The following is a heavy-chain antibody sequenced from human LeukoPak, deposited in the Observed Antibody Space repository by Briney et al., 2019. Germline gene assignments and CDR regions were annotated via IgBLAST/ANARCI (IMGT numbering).Heavy chain of an antibody. CDR2: IKPDGSLQ. V-gene: IGHV3-7*01. CDR1: GFIFSSFW. J-gene: IGHJ4*02. Sequence: LSGGSLRLSCTASGFIFSSFWMAWVRQAPGKGLEWVANIKPDGSLQFYGDSVEGRFTISRDNAKNSLYLQMNNLRAEDTALYYCATSYDSSGCDWGQGTLVTVSS. CDR3: ATSYDSSGCD. D-gene: IGHD3-22*01.